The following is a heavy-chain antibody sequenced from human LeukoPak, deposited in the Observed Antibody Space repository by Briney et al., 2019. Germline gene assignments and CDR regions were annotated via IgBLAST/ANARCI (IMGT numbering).Heavy chain of an antibody. V-gene: IGHV4-39*01. Sequence: SETLSLTCTVSGGSISSSSYYWGWIRQPPGTGLEWIGSIYYSGSTYYNPSLKSRVTISVDTSKNQFSLKLSSVTAADTAVYYCARQVLGATKPFDYWGQGTLVTVSS. J-gene: IGHJ4*02. CDR3: ARQVLGATKPFDY. CDR2: IYYSGST. CDR1: GGSISSSSYY. D-gene: IGHD1-26*01.